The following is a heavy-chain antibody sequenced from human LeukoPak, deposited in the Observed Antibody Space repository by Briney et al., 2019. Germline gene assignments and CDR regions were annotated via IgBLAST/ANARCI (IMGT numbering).Heavy chain of an antibody. CDR1: GFTFSSYS. D-gene: IGHD3-22*01. V-gene: IGHV3-21*04. CDR3: AREDYDSSEGQTDYYGMDV. CDR2: ISSSSSYI. J-gene: IGHJ6*02. Sequence: GGSLRLSCAASGFTFSSYSMNWVRQAPGKGLEWVSSISSSSSYIYYADSVKGRFTISRDNAKNSLYLQMNSLRAEDTAVYYCAREDYDSSEGQTDYYGMDVWGQGTTVTVSS.